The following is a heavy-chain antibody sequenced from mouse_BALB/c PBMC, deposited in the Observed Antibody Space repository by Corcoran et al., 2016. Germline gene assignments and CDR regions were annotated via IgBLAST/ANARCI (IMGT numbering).Heavy chain of an antibody. CDR1: GYSITSGYY. Sequence: DVQLQESGPGLVKPSQSLSLTCSVTGYSITSGYYWNWIRQFPGNKLEWMGYISYDGSNNYNPSLKNRSSITRDTSKNQFFLKLNSVTTEDTATYYCARDYYGSSYLDYWGQGTTLTVSS. D-gene: IGHD1-1*01. V-gene: IGHV3-6*02. CDR3: ARDYYGSSYLDY. J-gene: IGHJ2*01. CDR2: ISYDGSN.